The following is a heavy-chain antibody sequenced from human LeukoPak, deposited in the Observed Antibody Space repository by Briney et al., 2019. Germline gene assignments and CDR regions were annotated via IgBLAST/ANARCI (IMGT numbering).Heavy chain of an antibody. V-gene: IGHV4-34*01. J-gene: IGHJ4*02. CDR3: ARMTTGHDY. CDR2: VNHNGYT. Sequence: PSETLSLTCGVPGTSFTSYYWSWIRQTPGKGLEWIGEVNHNGYTNMNPSLKSRVTISVGTSKNQFSLMMTSVTAADTAVYFCARMTTGHDYWGQGTLVTVSS. CDR1: GTSFTSYY. D-gene: IGHD4-17*01.